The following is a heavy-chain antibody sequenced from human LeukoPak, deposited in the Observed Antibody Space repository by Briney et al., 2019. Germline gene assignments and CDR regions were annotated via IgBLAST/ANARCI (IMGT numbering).Heavy chain of an antibody. D-gene: IGHD3-3*01. CDR2: IRYDGSNK. CDR3: VRGSLASGVVVYYYYYLDV. V-gene: IGHV3-30*02. CDR1: GFTFSSYG. Sequence: GGSLRLSCAASGFTFSSYGMHWVRQAPGKGLEWVAFIRYDGSNKYYADSVKGRFTISRDNSKNTLYLQMNSLRAEDTAVYYCVRGSLASGVVVYYYYYLDVWGKGTTVTVSS. J-gene: IGHJ6*03.